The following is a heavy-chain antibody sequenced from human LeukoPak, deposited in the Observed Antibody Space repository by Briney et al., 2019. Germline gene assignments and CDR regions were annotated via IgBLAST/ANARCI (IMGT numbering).Heavy chain of an antibody. V-gene: IGHV6-1*01. J-gene: IGHJ4*02. CDR2: TYYRSKWYN. CDR1: GDSVSSNSAA. CDR3: ARTRIAVAGTPIDY. D-gene: IGHD6-19*01. Sequence: SQTLSLTCAISGDSVSSNSAAWNWLRQSPSRGLEWLGRTYYRSKWYNDYAVSVKSLITINPDTSKNQFSLQLNSVTPEDTAVYYCARTRIAVAGTPIDYWGQGTLVTVSS.